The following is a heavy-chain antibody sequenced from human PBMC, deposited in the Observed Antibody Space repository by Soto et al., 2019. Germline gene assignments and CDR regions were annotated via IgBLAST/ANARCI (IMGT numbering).Heavy chain of an antibody. J-gene: IGHJ3*01. Sequence: ASVKVSCKASGYSFPTYFINWVRQAPGQGLEWMGNINPDVGVTTYAQKFQGRVIISRDTSTRTVYMELSSLRPDDTAVYYCTKEENAFDVWGQGTVVTVSS. CDR2: INPDVGVT. CDR3: TKEENAFDV. CDR1: GYSFPTYF. V-gene: IGHV1-46*01.